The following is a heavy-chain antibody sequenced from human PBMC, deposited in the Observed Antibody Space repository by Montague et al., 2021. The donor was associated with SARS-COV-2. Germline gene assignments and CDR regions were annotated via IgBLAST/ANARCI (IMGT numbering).Heavy chain of an antibody. D-gene: IGHD4-17*01. CDR3: ARGASEYSDNGMGV. J-gene: IGHJ6*02. Sequence: SLRLSCAASGFIFSYYEMNWVRQAPGKGLEWISYISSSGGSRYYADSVKGRFTGSRDNAKNSLYLQKNSLGAEDTALYYCARGASEYSDNGMGVWGQGTTVNVS. CDR1: GFIFSYYE. CDR2: ISSSGGSR. V-gene: IGHV3-48*03.